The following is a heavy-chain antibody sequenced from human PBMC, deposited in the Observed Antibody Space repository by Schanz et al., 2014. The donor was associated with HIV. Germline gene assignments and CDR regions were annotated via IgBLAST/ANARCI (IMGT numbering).Heavy chain of an antibody. CDR3: TTDSEPYVY. CDR1: AFTFRDAW. CDR2: IKSKIDGGAA. J-gene: IGHJ4*02. V-gene: IGHV3-15*01. Sequence: EVQLVESGGGLVQPGGSLRLSCAASAFTFRDAWMNLVRQAPGKGLEWVGRIKSKIDGGAADYAAAVKGRFTISRDDSKSTLYVQMNRLKTEDTGVYYCTTDSEPYVYWGQGTLVTVSS. D-gene: IGHD3-16*01.